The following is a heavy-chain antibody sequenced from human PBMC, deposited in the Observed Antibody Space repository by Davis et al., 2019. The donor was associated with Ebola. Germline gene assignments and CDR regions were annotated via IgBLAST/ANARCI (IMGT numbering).Heavy chain of an antibody. Sequence: ASVKVSCKASGYTFTSYSMHWVRLAPGLGLEWLGTINPNSGFTGYSQNFQDRLNMTRDTSASTFYMHLRSLISEDTAIYYCARGNYGDFIGKSGGLLDYWGQGTLVTVSS. V-gene: IGHV1-46*01. D-gene: IGHD4-17*01. CDR2: INPNSGFT. CDR1: GYTFTSYS. CDR3: ARGNYGDFIGKSGGLLDY. J-gene: IGHJ4*02.